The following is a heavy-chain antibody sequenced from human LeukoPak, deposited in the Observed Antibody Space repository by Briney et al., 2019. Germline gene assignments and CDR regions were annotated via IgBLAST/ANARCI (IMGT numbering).Heavy chain of an antibody. CDR2: IIPILGIA. V-gene: IGHV1-69*04. CDR1: GGTFSSYA. D-gene: IGHD3-22*01. CDR3: ASAYYYDSSTDAFDI. Sequence: ASVKVSCKASGGTFSSYAISWVRQAPGQGLEWMGRIIPILGIANYVQKFQGRVTITADKSTSTAYMELSSLRSEDTAVYYCASAYYYDSSTDAFDIWGQGTMVTVSS. J-gene: IGHJ3*02.